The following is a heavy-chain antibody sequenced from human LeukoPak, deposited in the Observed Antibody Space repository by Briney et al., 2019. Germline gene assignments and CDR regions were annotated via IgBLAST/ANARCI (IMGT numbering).Heavy chain of an antibody. D-gene: IGHD5-24*01. CDR2: IYYSGST. CDR1: GGSISSYY. Sequence: PSETLSFTCTVSGGSISSYYWSWIRQPPGKGLEWIGYIYYSGSTNYNPSLKSRVTISVDTSKNQFSLKLSSVTAADTAVYYCARHSAVRDGYNAGAFDIWGQGTMVTVSS. V-gene: IGHV4-59*08. J-gene: IGHJ3*02. CDR3: ARHSAVRDGYNAGAFDI.